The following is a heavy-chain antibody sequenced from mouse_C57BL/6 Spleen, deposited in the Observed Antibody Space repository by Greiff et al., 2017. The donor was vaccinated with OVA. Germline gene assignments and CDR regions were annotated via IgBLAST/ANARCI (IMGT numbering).Heavy chain of an antibody. Sequence: QVQLQQPGTELVKPGASVKLSCKASGYTFTSYWMHWVKQRPGQGLEWIGNINPSNGGTNYNEKFKRKATLTVDKSSSTAYMQLSSLTSEDSSVYYCARGDYGSSYVDYWGQGTTLTVSS. CDR1: GYTFTSYW. CDR2: INPSNGGT. CDR3: ARGDYGSSYVDY. J-gene: IGHJ2*01. D-gene: IGHD1-1*01. V-gene: IGHV1-53*01.